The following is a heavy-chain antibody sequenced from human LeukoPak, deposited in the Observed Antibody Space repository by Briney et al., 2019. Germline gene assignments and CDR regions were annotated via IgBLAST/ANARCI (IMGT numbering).Heavy chain of an antibody. D-gene: IGHD4-17*01. CDR3: ARVQHDYGDSPGAFDI. Sequence: ASVKVSCKASGYTFTSYDINWVRQATGQGLEWMGWMNPNSGNTGYAQKFQGRVTMTRNTSISTAYMELSSLRSEDTAVYYRARVQHDYGDSPGAFDIWGQGTMVTVSS. CDR1: GYTFTSYD. J-gene: IGHJ3*02. CDR2: MNPNSGNT. V-gene: IGHV1-8*01.